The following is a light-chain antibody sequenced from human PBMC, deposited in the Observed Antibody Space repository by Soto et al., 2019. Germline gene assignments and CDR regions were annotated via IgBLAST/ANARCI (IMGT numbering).Light chain of an antibody. V-gene: IGKV2-30*01. Sequence: EVVMTQSPLSLPVTLGQPASISCRSSQSLAYIDGNTYLTWFHQRPGQSPRRLIYYVSNRDSGVPERFSGRGSGTDFTLKISRVEAVDACIYYCMQTTHWPPYTFGQGTKLEIK. CDR1: QSLAYIDGNTY. J-gene: IGKJ2*01. CDR2: YVS. CDR3: MQTTHWPPYT.